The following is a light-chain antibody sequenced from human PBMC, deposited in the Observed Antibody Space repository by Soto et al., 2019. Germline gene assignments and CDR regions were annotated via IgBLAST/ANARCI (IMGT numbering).Light chain of an antibody. J-gene: IGKJ4*01. Sequence: EFVLTQSPGTPSFAPGDRATLSGRPGMSVSSGYLAWYQHKPGHAPKLLIYDASSMLTGVPDRFSGSGSETEFTLTISRLEPEDFAMYFCQQYSRSPRTFGGGTKVEIK. CDR3: QQYSRSPRT. CDR1: MSVSSGY. V-gene: IGKV3-20*01. CDR2: DAS.